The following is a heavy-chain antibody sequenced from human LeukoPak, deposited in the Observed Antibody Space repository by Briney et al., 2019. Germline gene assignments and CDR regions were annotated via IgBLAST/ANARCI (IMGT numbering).Heavy chain of an antibody. Sequence: ASVKVSCKASGYTFSSYAMNWVRQAPGQGLEWMGWINTDTGNPTYTQGFTGRFVFSLDTSVSTAYLQISSLKADDTAVYYYAMTYSSSWQYYFDYWGQGTLVTVSS. CDR2: INTDTGNP. D-gene: IGHD6-13*01. V-gene: IGHV7-4-1*02. J-gene: IGHJ4*02. CDR1: GYTFSSYA. CDR3: AMTYSSSWQYYFDY.